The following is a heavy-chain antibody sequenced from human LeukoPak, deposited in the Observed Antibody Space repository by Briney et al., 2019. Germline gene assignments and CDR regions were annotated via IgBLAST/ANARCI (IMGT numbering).Heavy chain of an antibody. CDR2: ISAYNGNT. D-gene: IGHD4-17*01. CDR3: ARERNDYVGFY. CDR1: GYTFTSYG. J-gene: IGHJ4*02. Sequence: AASVKVSCKASGYTFTSYGTSWVRQAPGQGLEWMGWISAYNGNTNYAQKLQGRVTMTTDTSTSTAYMELRSLRSEDTAVYYCARERNDYVGFYWGQGTLVTVSS. V-gene: IGHV1-18*01.